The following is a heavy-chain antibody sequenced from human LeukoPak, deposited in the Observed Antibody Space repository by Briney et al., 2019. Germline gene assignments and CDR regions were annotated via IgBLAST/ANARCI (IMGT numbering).Heavy chain of an antibody. V-gene: IGHV3-7*03. J-gene: IGHJ4*02. Sequence: GGSLRLSCTASGFTFSSHWMTWVRQSPGKGLEWVANIKEDGSVRYYVDSVKGRFTISGDNTKNAPYLQMNSLRADDTAVYFCARDSTWLLDYWGQGTLITVSS. CDR3: ARDSTWLLDY. D-gene: IGHD6-19*01. CDR1: GFTFSSHW. CDR2: IKEDGSVR.